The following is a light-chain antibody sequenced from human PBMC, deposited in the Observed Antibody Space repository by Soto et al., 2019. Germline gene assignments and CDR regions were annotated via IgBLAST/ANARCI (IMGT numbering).Light chain of an antibody. CDR2: EVS. V-gene: IGLV2-14*01. CDR1: SSDVGGYNF. J-gene: IGLJ1*01. Sequence: QSVLTQPPSASGSPGQSVTISCTGTSSDVGGYNFVSWYQQHPGKAPQLIIYEVSNRPSGVSTRFSGSKSGNTASLTISGLQAEDEADYYCSSYTISTTLVFGTGTRSPS. CDR3: SSYTISTTLV.